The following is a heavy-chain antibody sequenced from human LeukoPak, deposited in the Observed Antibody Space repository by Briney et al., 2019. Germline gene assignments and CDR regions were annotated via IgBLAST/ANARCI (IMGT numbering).Heavy chain of an antibody. J-gene: IGHJ3*01. CDR2: ITGNSGTT. D-gene: IGHD2-8*01. CDR3: AKDPNGDYIGAFDA. Sequence: GGPLRLSCAASGLIFSNYAMTWVRQAPGKGLEWVSSITGNSGTTKYADSVKGRFTMSRDNSRNTLYLQMDSLRAEDTAVYYCAKDPNGDYIGAFDAWGQGTMVIVSS. V-gene: IGHV3-23*01. CDR1: GLIFSNYA.